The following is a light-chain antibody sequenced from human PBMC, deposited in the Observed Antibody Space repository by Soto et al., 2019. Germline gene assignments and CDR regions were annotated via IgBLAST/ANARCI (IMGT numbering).Light chain of an antibody. CDR3: QQYYSTPPT. Sequence: DIQMTQSPSTLSASVGDRVTITCRASQSISSWLAWYQQKPGQPPKLLIYWASTRESGVPDRFSGSGSGTDFTLTISSLQAEDVAVYYCQQYYSTPPTFGQGTKVDIK. V-gene: IGKV4-1*01. CDR2: WAS. J-gene: IGKJ1*01. CDR1: QSISSW.